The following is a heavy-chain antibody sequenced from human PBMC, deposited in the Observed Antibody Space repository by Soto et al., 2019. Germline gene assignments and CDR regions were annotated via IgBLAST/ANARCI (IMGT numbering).Heavy chain of an antibody. Sequence: QVQLVQSGAEVKKPGASVKVACKASGYTFTGYYMHWVRQAPGQGLEWMGWINPNSGGTNYAQKFQGRVTMTRDTSISPAYMELSRLRSDDTAVYYCARALPRLAVAAKPYFDYWGQGTLVTVSS. CDR2: INPNSGGT. V-gene: IGHV1-2*02. CDR3: ARALPRLAVAAKPYFDY. D-gene: IGHD6-19*01. J-gene: IGHJ4*02. CDR1: GYTFTGYY.